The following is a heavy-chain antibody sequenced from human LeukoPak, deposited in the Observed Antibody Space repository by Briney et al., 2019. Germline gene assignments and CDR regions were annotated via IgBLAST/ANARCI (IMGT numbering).Heavy chain of an antibody. CDR3: AREHHPSASKYDFWSGYGAYYFDY. D-gene: IGHD3-3*01. V-gene: IGHV3-53*01. J-gene: IGHJ4*02. CDR2: IYSGGST. CDR1: GFTFSAYW. Sequence: GGSLRLSCAASGFTFSAYWMAWVRQAPGKGLEWVSAIYSGGSTYYADSVKGRFTISRDNSKNTLYLQMNSLRAEDTAVYYCAREHHPSASKYDFWSGYGAYYFDYWGQGTLVTVSS.